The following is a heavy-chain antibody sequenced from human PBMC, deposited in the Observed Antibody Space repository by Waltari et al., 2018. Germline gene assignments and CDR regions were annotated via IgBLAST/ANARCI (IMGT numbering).Heavy chain of an antibody. V-gene: IGHV3-74*01. Sequence: EVQLVESGGGLVQPGGSLRLSCAASGFTFSRFWMHWVRHAPGKGPVWVARINHDGSRTSYGDSVKGRFTISRNNAKNTMYLQMNTLRVEDTAVYYCVRDRSSGNVGPYYGMDVWGQGTTVTVSS. D-gene: IGHD3-22*01. CDR3: VRDRSSGNVGPYYGMDV. J-gene: IGHJ6*02. CDR2: INHDGSRT. CDR1: GFTFSRFW.